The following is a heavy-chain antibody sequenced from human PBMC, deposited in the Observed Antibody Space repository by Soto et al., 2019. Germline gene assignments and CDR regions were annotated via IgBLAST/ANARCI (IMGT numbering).Heavy chain of an antibody. J-gene: IGHJ4*02. CDR2: VSDSGST. Sequence: QVQLQESGPGLVKPSETLSLTCAVSGDSISSSHWWSWVRQPPGEGLEWIGEVSDSGSTNYKPSLQSRVTISLDKAKNQASLILRSVTAADTAVYYCARELLAFVAGDYWGQGTLVTVSS. CDR1: GDSISSSHW. V-gene: IGHV4-4*02. CDR3: ARELLAFVAGDY. D-gene: IGHD6-19*01.